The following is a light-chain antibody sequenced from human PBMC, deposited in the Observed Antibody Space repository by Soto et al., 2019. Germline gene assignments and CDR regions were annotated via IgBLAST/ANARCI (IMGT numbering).Light chain of an antibody. CDR1: SGDIGSYNR. J-gene: IGLJ1*01. CDR3: SSYANINTRACV. Sequence: QSVLTQPASVSGSPGQSITLSCTGTSGDIGSYNRVSWYQQHTGKAPKLIIYEGTDRPSWVSNRFSGSKSGNTASLTISGRKAEDEAEYDCSSYANINTRACVFGTGTKLTVL. V-gene: IGLV2-14*01. CDR2: EGT.